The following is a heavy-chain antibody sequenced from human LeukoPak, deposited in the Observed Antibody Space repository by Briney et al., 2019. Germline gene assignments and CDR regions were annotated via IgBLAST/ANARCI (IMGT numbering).Heavy chain of an antibody. D-gene: IGHD6-13*01. CDR1: GFTFSSDG. CDR3: AKDRSSTWAVDY. CDR2: ISYDGSNE. Sequence: GRSLRLSCAASGFTFSSDGMHWVRQAPGKGLEWVAVISYDGSNENYADSVKGRFTISRDNSKNTLYLQMNSLSPEDTAVYYCAKDRSSTWAVDYWGQGTLVTVSS. V-gene: IGHV3-30*18. J-gene: IGHJ4*02.